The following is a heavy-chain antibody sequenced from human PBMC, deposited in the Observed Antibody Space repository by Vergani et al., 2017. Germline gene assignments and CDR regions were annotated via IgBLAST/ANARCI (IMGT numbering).Heavy chain of an antibody. V-gene: IGHV4-31*03. J-gene: IGHJ6*03. CDR1: GGSISSGGYY. CDR3: ARDNGYGATLPYYYYYMDV. CDR2: IYYSGST. Sequence: QVQLQESGPGLVKPSQTLSLTCTVSGGSISSGGYYWSWIRQHPGKGLEWIGYIYYSGSTYYNPSLKSRVTISVDTSKNQFSLKLSSVTAAATAVYYCARDNGYGATLPYYYYYMDVWGKGTTVTVSS. D-gene: IGHD4/OR15-4a*01.